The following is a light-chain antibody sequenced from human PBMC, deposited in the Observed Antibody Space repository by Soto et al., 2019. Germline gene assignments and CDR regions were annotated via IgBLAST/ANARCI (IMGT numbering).Light chain of an antibody. CDR3: CSHAGSYTYV. Sequence: QSVLTQPPSASGSPGQSVTISCTGTSSDVGGYYSVSWYQQHPGKAPKLMIYDVTKRPSGVPDRFSGSKSGNTASLTISGLQSEDEADYYCCSHAGSYTYVFGTGTKVTVL. V-gene: IGLV2-11*01. J-gene: IGLJ1*01. CDR2: DVT. CDR1: SSDVGGYYS.